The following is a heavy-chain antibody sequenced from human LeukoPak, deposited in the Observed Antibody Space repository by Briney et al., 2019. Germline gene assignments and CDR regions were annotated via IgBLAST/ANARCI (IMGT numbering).Heavy chain of an antibody. CDR3: AREDSGS. Sequence: GGSLRLSCAASGFTVSSSYMSWVRQAPGKGLEWVSVIYSGGSTYYADSVKGRFTISRDNSKNTLYLQMNSLRAEDTTVYYCAREDSGSWGQGTLVTVSS. D-gene: IGHD1-26*01. V-gene: IGHV3-53*01. CDR1: GFTVSSSY. CDR2: IYSGGST. J-gene: IGHJ4*02.